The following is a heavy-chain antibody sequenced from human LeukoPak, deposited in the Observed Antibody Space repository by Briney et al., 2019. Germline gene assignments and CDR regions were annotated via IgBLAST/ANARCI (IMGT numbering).Heavy chain of an antibody. V-gene: IGHV5-51*01. J-gene: IGHJ4*02. Sequence: GESLKISCKVSGYKFANYWIGWVRQMPGKGLEWMGIMYPGDSDIRYSPSFQGQVTISADKSISTAYLQWSSLKASDTAMYYCARPLVGDDYGDYYFDYWGQGTLVTVSS. CDR3: ARPLVGDDYGDYYFDY. CDR2: MYPGDSDI. D-gene: IGHD4-17*01. CDR1: GYKFANYW.